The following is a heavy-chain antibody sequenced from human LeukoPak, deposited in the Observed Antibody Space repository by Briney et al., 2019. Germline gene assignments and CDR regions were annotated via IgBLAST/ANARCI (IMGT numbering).Heavy chain of an antibody. CDR3: AREDSGYSGFDY. Sequence: ASVKVSCKASGYTFTSYYMHWVRQAPGQGLEWMGIINPSDITTSYAQKFQGRATMTRDTSTSTVYMELSSLRSEDTAVYYCAREDSGYSGFDYWGQGTLVTVSS. D-gene: IGHD1-26*01. J-gene: IGHJ4*02. CDR1: GYTFTSYY. V-gene: IGHV1-46*01. CDR2: INPSDITT.